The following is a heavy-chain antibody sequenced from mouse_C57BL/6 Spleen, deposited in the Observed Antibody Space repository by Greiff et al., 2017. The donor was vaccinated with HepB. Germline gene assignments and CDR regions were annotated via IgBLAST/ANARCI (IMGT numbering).Heavy chain of an antibody. V-gene: IGHV5-17*01. D-gene: IGHD1-1*01. Sequence: EVKLEESGGGLVKPGGSLKLSCAASGFTFSDYGMHWVRQAPEKGLEWVAYISSGSSTIYYADTVKGRFTISRDNAKNTLFLQMTSLRSEDTAMYYCARDYYDYYAMDYWGQGTSVTVSS. CDR1: GFTFSDYG. J-gene: IGHJ4*01. CDR2: ISSGSSTI. CDR3: ARDYYDYYAMDY.